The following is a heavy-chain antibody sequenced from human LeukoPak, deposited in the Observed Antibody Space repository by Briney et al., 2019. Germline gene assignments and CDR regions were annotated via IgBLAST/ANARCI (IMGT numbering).Heavy chain of an antibody. CDR1: GGTFNSYA. CDR3: AADGTD. J-gene: IGHJ4*02. V-gene: IGHV1-69*05. Sequence: SVKVSCKASGGTFNSYAINWVRQAPGQGLEWMGGIIPRLGTTKYIEKFQGRITITTDESTTTAYMELTSLRSEDTAVYYCAADGTDWGQGTLVTVSS. CDR2: IIPRLGTT.